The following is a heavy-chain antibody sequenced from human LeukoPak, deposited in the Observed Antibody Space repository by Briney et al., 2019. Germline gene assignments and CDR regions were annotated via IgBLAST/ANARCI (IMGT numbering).Heavy chain of an antibody. D-gene: IGHD3-10*01. CDR2: IYYSGST. J-gene: IGHJ5*02. Sequence: PSETLSLTCTVSGGSISSYYWSWIRQPPGKGLEWIGYIYYSGSTNYNPSLKSRVPLSVDTSNNQFSLNLSYVTAADTAVYYCPREGGAGSYYGNWFDPWGQGTLVTASS. V-gene: IGHV4-59*01. CDR3: PREGGAGSYYGNWFDP. CDR1: GGSISSYY.